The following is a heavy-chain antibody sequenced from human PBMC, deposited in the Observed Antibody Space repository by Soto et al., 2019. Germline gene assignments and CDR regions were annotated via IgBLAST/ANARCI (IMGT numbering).Heavy chain of an antibody. D-gene: IGHD3-10*01. CDR3: AAFPGRITMVRGAGYYGMDV. J-gene: IGHJ6*02. CDR1: GFTFTSSA. V-gene: IGHV1-58*01. Sequence: ASVKVSCKASGFTFTSSAVQWVRQARGQRLEWIGWIVVGSGNTNYAQKFQERVTITRGMSTSTAYMELSSLRSEETAVYYCAAFPGRITMVRGAGYYGMDVWGQGTTVPVSS. CDR2: IVVGSGNT.